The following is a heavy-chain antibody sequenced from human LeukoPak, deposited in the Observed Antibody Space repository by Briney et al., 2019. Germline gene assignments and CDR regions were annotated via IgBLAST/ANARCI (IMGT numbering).Heavy chain of an antibody. J-gene: IGHJ4*02. CDR2: ISGSGGST. V-gene: IGHV3-23*01. CDR3: AKERDFWSGLDY. CDR1: GFTFTSSA. Sequence: GGSLRLSCAASGFTFTSSAMTWVRQAPGKGLEWVSAISGSGGSTYYADSVKGRFTISRDNSKNTLYLQMNSLRTEDTAVYYCAKERDFWSGLDYWGQGTLVTVSS. D-gene: IGHD3-3*01.